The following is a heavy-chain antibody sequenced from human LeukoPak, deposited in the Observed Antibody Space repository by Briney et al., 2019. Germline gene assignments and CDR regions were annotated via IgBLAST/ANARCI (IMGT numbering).Heavy chain of an antibody. V-gene: IGHV4-4*02. CDR2: IYHSGST. Sequence: SETLSLTCAVSGGSISSSNWWSWVRQPPGKGLEWIGEIYHSGSTNYNPSLKSRVTISVDTSKNQFSLKLSSVTAADTAVYYCARTTLNWNYGYWGQGTLVTVSS. J-gene: IGHJ4*02. CDR1: GGSISSSNW. CDR3: ARTTLNWNYGY. D-gene: IGHD1-7*01.